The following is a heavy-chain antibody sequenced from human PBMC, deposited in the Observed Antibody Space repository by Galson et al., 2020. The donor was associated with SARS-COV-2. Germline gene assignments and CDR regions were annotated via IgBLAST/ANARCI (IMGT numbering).Heavy chain of an antibody. CDR3: ARPTTLGMAATFDI. CDR1: GGSISSRSHY. J-gene: IGHJ3*02. D-gene: IGHD7-27*01. Sequence: SETLSLTCSVSGGSISSRSHYWGWIRQPPGEGLEWIGSIFYSGSSYYNPSLKSRVTISVDTSKNQFSLKVISVTAADTAVYYCARPTTLGMAATFDIWGPGTMVTVSS. CDR2: IFYSGSS. V-gene: IGHV4-39*07.